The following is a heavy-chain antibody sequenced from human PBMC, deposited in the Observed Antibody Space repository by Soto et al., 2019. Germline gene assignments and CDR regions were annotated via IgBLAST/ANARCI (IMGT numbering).Heavy chain of an antibody. J-gene: IGHJ6*02. CDR3: ARGGLQYALDV. CDR2: VNNDGTDT. Sequence: EVQLVESGGGLVQPGGSLRLSCAASGFTFSNYWMYWVRQAPGKGLVWVSRVNNDGTDTTHADSVKGRITISRDNAENTLYLETNNLRSEDTAVYFCARGGLQYALDVWGQGSTVTGSS. CDR1: GFTFSNYW. D-gene: IGHD2-21*01. V-gene: IGHV3-74*03.